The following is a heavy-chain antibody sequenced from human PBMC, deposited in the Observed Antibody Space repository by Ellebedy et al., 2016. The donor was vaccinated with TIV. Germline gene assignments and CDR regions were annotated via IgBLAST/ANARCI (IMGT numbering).Heavy chain of an antibody. J-gene: IGHJ4*02. D-gene: IGHD1-26*01. CDR1: GGSISGSDYY. CDR3: ARQSREKEYFGN. CDR2: IYYDETT. V-gene: IGHV4-39*01. Sequence: MPGGSLRLSCSVSGGSISGSDYYWGWIRQPPGEGLEWIGGIYYDETTYYNPSLKSRVIVSVDTSKNQFSLWLGSVTAADTAVYYCARQSREKEYFGNWGQGTRVTVSS.